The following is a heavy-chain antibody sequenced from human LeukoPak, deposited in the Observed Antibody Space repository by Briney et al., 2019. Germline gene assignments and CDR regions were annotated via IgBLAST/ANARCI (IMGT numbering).Heavy chain of an antibody. V-gene: IGHV4-59*01. CDR1: DGXINTYY. Sequence: SETLSLTCTVSDGXINTYYCSWVRQPPGKGLEWLGHIDYSGSTNYNPSLKSRVTISVDTSKSQFSLKLSSVTTADTAVYFCARSYASRRAFDIWGQGTMVTVSS. CDR2: IDYSGST. J-gene: IGHJ3*02. CDR3: ARSYASRRAFDI.